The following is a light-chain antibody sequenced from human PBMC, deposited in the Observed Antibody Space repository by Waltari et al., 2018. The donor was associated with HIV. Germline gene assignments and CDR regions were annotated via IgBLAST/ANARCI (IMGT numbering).Light chain of an antibody. Sequence: EIVMTQSPATLSVSPGERATLSCRASQSVSSNLAWYQQKPGQAPRLLIYGASTRATGIPARFSGSGSGTEFTLTISSLEPGVFGVYYCQQRSSWPITFGQGTRLEIK. CDR3: QQRSSWPIT. J-gene: IGKJ5*01. CDR2: GAS. CDR1: QSVSSN. V-gene: IGKV3-15*01.